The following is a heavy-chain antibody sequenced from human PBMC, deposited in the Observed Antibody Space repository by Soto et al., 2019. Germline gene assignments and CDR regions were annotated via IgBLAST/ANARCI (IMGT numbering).Heavy chain of an antibody. V-gene: IGHV1-46*01. Sequence: QGQLVQSGAEMKKPGASVQVSCKASRSTFSNYFFHWLRQPPGQGLEWMGVINTSGGATVYAQTLQGRLKITSDRSTSTLYMALNSLTTDDTAVYYCARVVVDGGYVASWGQGTLVTVSS. D-gene: IGHD6-19*01. J-gene: IGHJ4*02. CDR2: INTSGGAT. CDR3: ARVVVDGGYVAS. CDR1: RSTFSNYF.